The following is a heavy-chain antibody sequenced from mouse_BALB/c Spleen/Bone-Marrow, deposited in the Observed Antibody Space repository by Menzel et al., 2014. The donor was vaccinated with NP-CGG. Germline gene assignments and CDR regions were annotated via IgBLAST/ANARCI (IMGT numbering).Heavy chain of an antibody. D-gene: IGHD1-1*01. J-gene: IGHJ3*01. V-gene: IGHV14-3*02. CDR2: IDPANGNT. CDR3: ANYYYGSSLFAY. CDR1: GFNIKDTY. Sequence: DVKLVESGAELLKPGASVKLSCTASGFNIKDTYMHWVKQRPEQGLEWIGRIDPANGNTKYDPKFQGKATITADTSSNTAYLQLSSLTSEDTAVYYCANYYYGSSLFAYWGQGTLVTVSA.